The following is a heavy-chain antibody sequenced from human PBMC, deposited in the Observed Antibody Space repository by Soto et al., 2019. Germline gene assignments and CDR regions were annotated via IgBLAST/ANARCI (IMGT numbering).Heavy chain of an antibody. Sequence: GGSLRLSCAASGFTVSSTYMSWVRQAPGKGLEWVSVIYSGGGSTYYADSVKGRFTISRDNSKNTLYLQMNSLRAEDTAVYYCASGSYDLLTGYGPDFDYWGQGTLVTVSS. V-gene: IGHV3-66*01. CDR2: IYSGGGST. CDR3: ASGSYDLLTGYGPDFDY. D-gene: IGHD3-9*01. J-gene: IGHJ4*02. CDR1: GFTVSSTY.